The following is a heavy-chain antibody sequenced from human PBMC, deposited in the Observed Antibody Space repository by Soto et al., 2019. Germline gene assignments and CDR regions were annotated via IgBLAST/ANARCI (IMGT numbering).Heavy chain of an antibody. CDR1: GFNFITYS. CDR3: GREGLDSNDTKRLYFKN. CDR2: ISSSAVYI. D-gene: IGHD2-8*01. Sequence: EVQLVESGGGPVRPGGSLKLSCAASGFNFITYSLSWVRQAPGKGLEWVASISSSAVYIDYADSVKGRFTISRDNANNSRYLQKNSLRAEDTATYDCGREGLDSNDTKRLYFKNWGQGPLVTVSP. J-gene: IGHJ4*02. V-gene: IGHV3-21*01.